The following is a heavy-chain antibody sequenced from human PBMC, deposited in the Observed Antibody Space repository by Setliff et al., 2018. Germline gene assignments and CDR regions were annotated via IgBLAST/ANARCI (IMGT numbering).Heavy chain of an antibody. CDR3: ARGGTFRYFDY. J-gene: IGHJ4*02. V-gene: IGHV4-59*01. D-gene: IGHD5-12*01. CDR2: VYYSGIA. CDR1: GGSISTYY. Sequence: SETLSLTCTVSGGSISTYYWSWIRQPPGKGLEWIGCVYYSGIANYSPSLKSRLTISVDTSKNQFSLKLRSVTAADTAVYYCARGGTFRYFDYWGQGTPVTVSS.